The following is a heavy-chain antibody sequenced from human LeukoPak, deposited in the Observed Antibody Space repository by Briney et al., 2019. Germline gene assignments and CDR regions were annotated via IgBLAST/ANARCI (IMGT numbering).Heavy chain of an antibody. CDR3: AKDIGSGMVRGSTDWFDS. V-gene: IGHV3-23*01. CDR2: ISGSGGST. CDR1: GFTFSSYA. J-gene: IGHJ5*01. D-gene: IGHD3-10*01. Sequence: GGSLRLSCAASGFTFSSYAMSWVRQAPGKGLEWVSAISGSGGSTYYADSVKGRFTISRDNSKNTLYLQMNSLRAEDTAVYYCAKDIGSGMVRGSTDWFDSWGQGTLVTVSS.